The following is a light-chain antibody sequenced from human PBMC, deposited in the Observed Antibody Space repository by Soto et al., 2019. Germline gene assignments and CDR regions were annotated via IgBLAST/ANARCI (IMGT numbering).Light chain of an antibody. CDR1: SSDVAGYNY. Sequence: QSALTQPASVSGSPGQSITISCTGTSSDVAGYNYVSWYQQHPGKAPKHMIYDVSNRPSGVSNRFSGSKSGNTASLTISGLQAEDEADYYCSSYTSSSTLVVFGGGTKLTVL. CDR3: SSYTSSSTLVV. CDR2: DVS. V-gene: IGLV2-14*01. J-gene: IGLJ2*01.